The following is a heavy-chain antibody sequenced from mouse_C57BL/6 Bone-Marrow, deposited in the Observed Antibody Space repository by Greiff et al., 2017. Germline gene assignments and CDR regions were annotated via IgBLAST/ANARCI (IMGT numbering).Heavy chain of an antibody. V-gene: IGHV1-52*01. CDR3: ARTGGYCWYFDV. CDR2: IDPSDSET. J-gene: IGHJ1*03. CDR1: GYTFTSYW. D-gene: IGHD1-1*02. Sequence: VQLKQPGAELVRPGSSVKLSCKASGYTFTSYWMHWVKQRPIQGLEWIGNIDPSDSETPYNQKFKDKATLTVDKSSITAYMQLSSLTSEDSAVYYCARTGGYCWYFDVWGTGTTVTVSS.